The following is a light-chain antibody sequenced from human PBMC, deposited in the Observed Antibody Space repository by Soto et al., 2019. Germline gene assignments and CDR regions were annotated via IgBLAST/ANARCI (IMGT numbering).Light chain of an antibody. Sequence: QSVLTQVASGSAFPGQSITISCTGTSSDVGTFNLVSWYQQHPGKAPRLMNEVIKRPSGVSNRFSGSKPGNTASLTISGLQAEDEADYYCCSYAGSSVYVFGTGTKVTVL. J-gene: IGLJ1*01. CDR1: SSDVGTFNL. CDR2: EVI. CDR3: CSYAGSSVYV. V-gene: IGLV2-23*02.